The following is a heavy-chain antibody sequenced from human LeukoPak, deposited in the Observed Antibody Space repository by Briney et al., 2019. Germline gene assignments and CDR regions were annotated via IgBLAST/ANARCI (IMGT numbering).Heavy chain of an antibody. J-gene: IGHJ4*02. D-gene: IGHD2-15*01. CDR2: IRYDGSNK. V-gene: IGHV3-30*02. Sequence: PGGSLRLSCAASGFTFSSYGMHWVRQAPGKGLEWVAFIRYDGSNKYYADSVKGRFTISRDNSKNTLYLQMNSLRAEDTAVYYCAKDASFVVAPFDYWGQGTLVTVSP. CDR1: GFTFSSYG. CDR3: AKDASFVVAPFDY.